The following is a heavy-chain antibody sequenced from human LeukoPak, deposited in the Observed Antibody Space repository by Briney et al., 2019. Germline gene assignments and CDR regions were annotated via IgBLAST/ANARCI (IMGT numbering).Heavy chain of an antibody. CDR3: ARDLSGVFDY. D-gene: IGHD3-10*01. J-gene: IGHJ4*02. CDR2: ISYDGSNK. Sequence: GGSLRLSCAASGFTFSSYAMHWVRQAPGKGLEWVAVISYDGSNKYYADSVKGRFTISRDNSKNTLYLQMNSLRAEDTAVYYCARDLSGVFDYWGQGTLVTVSS. CDR1: GFTFSSYA. V-gene: IGHV3-30*14.